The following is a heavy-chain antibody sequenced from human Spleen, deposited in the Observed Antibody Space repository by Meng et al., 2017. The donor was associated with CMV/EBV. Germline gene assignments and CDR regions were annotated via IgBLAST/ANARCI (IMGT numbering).Heavy chain of an antibody. J-gene: IGHJ4*02. V-gene: IGHV3-30*04. CDR1: GFTFSNYA. CDR2: ISYDGSNK. D-gene: IGHD6-13*01. Sequence: GESLKISCAASGFTFSNYAMHWVRQAPGKRLEWVAVISYDGSNKYYADSVKGRFTISRDNSKNTLYLQMNSLRAEDTAVYYCARDRGSSWKGSFAYWGQGTLVTVSS. CDR3: ARDRGSSWKGSFAY.